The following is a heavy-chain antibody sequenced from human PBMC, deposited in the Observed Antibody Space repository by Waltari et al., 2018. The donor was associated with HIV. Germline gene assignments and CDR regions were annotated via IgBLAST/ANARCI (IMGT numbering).Heavy chain of an antibody. CDR3: ARAYRPTDIDY. D-gene: IGHD3-16*02. Sequence: QVQLQESGPGLVKPSQTLSLTCTFSGGPISSGSYYWSWIRQPAGKGLEWIGRIYTSGRTNYSPSLKSRVTILVDTSKNQFSLKLSSVTAADTAVYYCARAYRPTDIDYWGQGTLVTVSS. CDR2: IYTSGRT. V-gene: IGHV4-61*02. CDR1: GGPISSGSYY. J-gene: IGHJ4*02.